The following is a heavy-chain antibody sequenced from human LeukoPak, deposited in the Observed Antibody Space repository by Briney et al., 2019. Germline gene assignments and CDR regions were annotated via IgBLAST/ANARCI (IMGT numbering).Heavy chain of an antibody. D-gene: IGHD3-22*01. Sequence: PGGSLRLSCAASGFTFSSYDMHWVRQATGKGLEWVSAIGTAGDTYYPGSVKGRFTISRENAKNSLYLQMNSLRAGDTAVYYCARGLQNYYDSSGYVYWFDPWGQGTLVTVSS. J-gene: IGHJ5*02. CDR3: ARGLQNYYDSSGYVYWFDP. CDR2: IGTAGDT. V-gene: IGHV3-13*01. CDR1: GFTFSSYD.